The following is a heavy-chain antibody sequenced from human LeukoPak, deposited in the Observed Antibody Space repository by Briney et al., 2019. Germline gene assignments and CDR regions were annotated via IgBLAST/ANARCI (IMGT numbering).Heavy chain of an antibody. CDR2: IYYSGST. CDR3: ARDGTSGVVGAFEI. J-gene: IGHJ3*02. CDR1: GGSISSYY. D-gene: IGHD2-15*01. Sequence: SETLSLTCTVSGGSISSYYWSWIRQPPGKGLEWIGYIYYSGSTNYNPSLKSRVTISVDTSKNQFSLKLSSVTAADTATYYCARDGTSGVVGAFEIWGQGTMVTVSS. V-gene: IGHV4-59*12.